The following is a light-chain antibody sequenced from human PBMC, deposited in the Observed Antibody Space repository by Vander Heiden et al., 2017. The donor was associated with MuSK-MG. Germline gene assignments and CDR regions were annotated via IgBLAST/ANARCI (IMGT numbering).Light chain of an antibody. CDR1: QSVLYSSNNKNY. CDR3: QQDDSTPWT. V-gene: IGKV4-1*01. CDR2: WAS. Sequence: IVMTQSPDSLAVSLCERATINCKSSQSVLYSSNNKNYLAWYQQKPGQPPKLLIYWASTRESGVPDRFSGSGSGTDFTLTISSLQAEDVAVYYCQQDDSTPWTFGQGTKVEIK. J-gene: IGKJ1*01.